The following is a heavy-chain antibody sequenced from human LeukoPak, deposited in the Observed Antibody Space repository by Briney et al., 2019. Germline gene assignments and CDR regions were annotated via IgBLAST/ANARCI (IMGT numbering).Heavy chain of an antibody. V-gene: IGHV3-7*01. Sequence: GGSLRLSCAASGFTFSSYWMSWVRQAPGKGLEWVANIKQDGSEKYYVDSVKGRFTISRDNAKNSLYLQMNSLRAEDTAAYYCARGIRLWFGEPNDAFDIWGQGTMVTVSS. CDR3: ARGIRLWFGEPNDAFDI. D-gene: IGHD3-10*01. CDR2: IKQDGSEK. CDR1: GFTFSSYW. J-gene: IGHJ3*02.